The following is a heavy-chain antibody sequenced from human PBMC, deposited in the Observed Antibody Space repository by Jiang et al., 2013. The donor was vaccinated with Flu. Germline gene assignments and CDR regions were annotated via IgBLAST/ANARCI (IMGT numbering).Heavy chain of an antibody. D-gene: IGHD5-18*01. J-gene: IGHJ4*02. V-gene: IGHV4-34*01. CDR3: ARRYRGYSYGYGTFDY. CDR2: INHSGST. Sequence: LLKPSETLSLTCAVYGGSFSGYYWSWIRQPPGKGLEWIGEINHSGSTNYNPSLKSRVTISVDTSKNQFSLKLSSVTAADTAVYYCARRYRGYSYGYGTFDYWGQGTLVTVSS. CDR1: GGSFSGYY.